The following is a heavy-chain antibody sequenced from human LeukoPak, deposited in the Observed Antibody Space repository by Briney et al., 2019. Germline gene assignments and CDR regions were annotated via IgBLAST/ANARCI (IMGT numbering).Heavy chain of an antibody. D-gene: IGHD5-18*01. V-gene: IGHV4-61*02. J-gene: IGHJ4*02. CDR3: ARASGYSYVDY. CDR2: IYTSGST. Sequence: PSETLSLTCTVSGGSISSGSYYWSWVRQPAGKGLEWIGRIYTSGSTNYNPSLKSRVTISVDTSKNQFSLKLSSVTAADTAVYYCARASGYSYVDYWGQGTLVTVSS. CDR1: GGSISSGSYY.